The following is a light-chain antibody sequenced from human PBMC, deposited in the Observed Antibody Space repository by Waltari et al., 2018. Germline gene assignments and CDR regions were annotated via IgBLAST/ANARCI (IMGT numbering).Light chain of an antibody. CDR1: SSNIGHRY. J-gene: IGLJ3*02. CDR3: ETWDTSLSAWV. Sequence: QSVLTQAPSVSAAPGQKVTIPCAGSSSNIGHRYVSWYQQFPGTAPQLLIYDNDKRPSGIPDRFSASKSGTSATLDITGLQTGDEANYYCETWDTSLSAWVFGGGTKLTVL. V-gene: IGLV1-51*01. CDR2: DND.